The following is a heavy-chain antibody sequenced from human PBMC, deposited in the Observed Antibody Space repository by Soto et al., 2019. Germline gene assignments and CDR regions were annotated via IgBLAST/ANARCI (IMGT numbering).Heavy chain of an antibody. CDR3: AHRKPGYYFDY. D-gene: IGHD3-22*01. V-gene: IGHV3-48*04. J-gene: IGHJ4*02. CDR2: ISSSSSTI. Sequence: GGSLRLSCAASGFTFSSYSMNWVRQAPGKGLEWVSYISSSSSTIYYADSVKSRLTITKDTSKNQVVLTMTNMDPVDTATYYCAHRKPGYYFDYWGQGTLVTVSS. CDR1: GFTFSSYS.